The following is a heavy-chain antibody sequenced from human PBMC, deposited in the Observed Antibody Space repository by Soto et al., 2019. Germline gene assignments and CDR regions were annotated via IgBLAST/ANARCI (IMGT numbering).Heavy chain of an antibody. J-gene: IGHJ4*02. CDR2: IWYDGSNK. CDR3: AREYNSGTFDY. CDR1: GFTFSSYG. V-gene: IGHV3-33*08. D-gene: IGHD5-18*01. Sequence: GGSLRLSCAASGFTFSSYGMHWVRQAPGKGLEWMALIWYDGSNKYYTDSVKGRFTISRDNSKNTLYLQMNSLRAEDTAVYYCAREYNSGTFDYWGQGTLVTVSS.